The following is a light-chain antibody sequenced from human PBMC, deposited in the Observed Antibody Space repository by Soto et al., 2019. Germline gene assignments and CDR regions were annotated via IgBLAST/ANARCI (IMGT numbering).Light chain of an antibody. CDR1: SSDVGGNNY. J-gene: IGLJ2*01. CDR3: GSYAGTNNYVV. CDR2: EVS. Sequence: QSALTQPPSASGSPGQSVTISCTGTSSDVGGNNYVSWYRQHPGKAPKLMIYEVSKRPSGVPDRFSGSKSGNTASLTVSGLQAEDEAYYYCGSYAGTNNYVVFGGGTKVTV. V-gene: IGLV2-8*01.